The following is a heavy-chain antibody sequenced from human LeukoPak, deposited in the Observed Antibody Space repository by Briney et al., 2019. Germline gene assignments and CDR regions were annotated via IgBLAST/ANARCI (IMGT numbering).Heavy chain of an antibody. CDR3: VKERGPFNDFDF. D-gene: IGHD6-25*01. CDR2: IWSDGNNK. J-gene: IGHJ3*01. V-gene: IGHV3-33*06. CDR1: GFTFSTYG. Sequence: GGSLRLSCGASGFTFSTYGMHWVRQAPGKGLGWVAVIWSDGNNKFNADSVKGRFTFSRDNSKNTLSLQMNSLRAEDTAMYYCVKERGPFNDFDFWGQGTMVTVSS.